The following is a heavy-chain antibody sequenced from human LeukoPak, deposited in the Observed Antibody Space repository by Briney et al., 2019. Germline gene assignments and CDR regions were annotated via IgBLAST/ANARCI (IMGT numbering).Heavy chain of an antibody. CDR1: GSSVSSGSYY. D-gene: IGHD1-26*01. CDR3: ARGAWDVSREDNAFDI. V-gene: IGHV4-61*01. J-gene: IGHJ3*02. CDR2: IYYSGST. Sequence: SETLSLTCTVSGSSVSSGSYYWSWIRQPPGKGLEWIGYIYYSGSTNYNPSLKSRVTISVDTSKNQFSLKLSSVTAADTAVYYCARGAWDVSREDNAFDIWGQGTMVTVSS.